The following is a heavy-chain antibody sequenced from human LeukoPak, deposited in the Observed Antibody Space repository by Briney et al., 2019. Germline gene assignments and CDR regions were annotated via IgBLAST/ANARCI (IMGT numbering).Heavy chain of an antibody. CDR3: ATDRYYDSSGYFYY. J-gene: IGHJ4*02. D-gene: IGHD3-22*01. V-gene: IGHV1-2*04. CDR1: GYTFTGYY. Sequence: ASVKVYCKASGYTFTGYYMHWVRQAPGQGLEWMGWINPNSGGTNYAQKFQGWVTMTRDTSISTAYMELSRLRSDDTAVYYCATDRYYDSSGYFYYWGQGTLVTVSS. CDR2: INPNSGGT.